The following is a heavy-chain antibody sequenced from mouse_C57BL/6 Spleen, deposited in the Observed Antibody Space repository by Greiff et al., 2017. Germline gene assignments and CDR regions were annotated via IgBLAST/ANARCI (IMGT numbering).Heavy chain of an antibody. Sequence: VQLQQSGAELMKPGLSVKLSCKATGYTSPGYWVAWVKQRPGHGLEWIGEIFPGSGSTHYNEKFKGKATFTAVTSTTTAYVQLSSLTTEDSAIYYCARGLLRAYWGQGTLVTVSA. CDR1: GYTSPGYW. J-gene: IGHJ3*01. CDR3: ARGLLRAY. D-gene: IGHD1-1*01. CDR2: IFPGSGST. V-gene: IGHV1-9*01.